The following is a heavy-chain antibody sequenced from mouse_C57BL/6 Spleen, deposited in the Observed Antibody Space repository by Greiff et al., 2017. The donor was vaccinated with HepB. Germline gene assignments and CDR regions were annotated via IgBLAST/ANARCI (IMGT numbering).Heavy chain of an antibody. V-gene: IGHV1-55*01. J-gene: IGHJ4*01. Sequence: VQLQQPGAELVKPGASVKMSCKASGYTFTSYWITWVKQRPGQGLEWIGDIYLSGDSTNYNEKFKSKATLTVDTSSTTAYMQLSSLTSEDSAVYYCARSGTTVAGGYAMDYWGQGTSVTVSS. D-gene: IGHD1-1*01. CDR2: IYLSGDST. CDR3: ARSGTTVAGGYAMDY. CDR1: GYTFTSYW.